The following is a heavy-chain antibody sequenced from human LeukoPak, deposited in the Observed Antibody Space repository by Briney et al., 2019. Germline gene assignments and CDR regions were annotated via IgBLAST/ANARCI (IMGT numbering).Heavy chain of an antibody. J-gene: IGHJ4*02. CDR2: ISYDGSNK. V-gene: IGHV3-30*04. Sequence: GGSLRLSCAASGFTFSSYAMHWVRQAPGKGLEWVAVISYDGSNKYYVDSVKGRFTISRDNSKNTLYLQMNSLRAEDTAVYYCARDLSNYYYGSGLGYWGQGTLVTVSS. CDR3: ARDLSNYYYGSGLGY. CDR1: GFTFSSYA. D-gene: IGHD3-10*01.